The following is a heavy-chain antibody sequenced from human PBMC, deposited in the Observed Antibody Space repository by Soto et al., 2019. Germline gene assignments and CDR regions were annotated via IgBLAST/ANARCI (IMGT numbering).Heavy chain of an antibody. Sequence: SETLSITCSVSGVSISGSSYYWGWIRQPPGKGLEWIGSIYYSGQTYYNPSLKSRVTISVDRSKNQFSLNLTSVTATDTAFYYCARHGSSWGQGTLVTVSS. CDR2: IYYSGQT. J-gene: IGHJ5*02. CDR1: GVSISGSSYY. CDR3: ARHGSS. V-gene: IGHV4-39*01.